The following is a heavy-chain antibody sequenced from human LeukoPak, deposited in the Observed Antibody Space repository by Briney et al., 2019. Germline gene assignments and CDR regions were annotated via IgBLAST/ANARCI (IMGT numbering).Heavy chain of an antibody. CDR3: AKALHCTNGVCIPHY. CDR1: GFTFSSYS. J-gene: IGHJ4*02. CDR2: ISGSGGST. Sequence: GGSLRLSCAASGFTFSSYSMNWVRQAPGKGLEWVSAISGSGGSTYYADSVKGRFTISRDNSKNTLYLQMNSLRAEDTAVYHCAKALHCTNGVCIPHYWGQGTLVTVSS. V-gene: IGHV3-23*01. D-gene: IGHD2-8*01.